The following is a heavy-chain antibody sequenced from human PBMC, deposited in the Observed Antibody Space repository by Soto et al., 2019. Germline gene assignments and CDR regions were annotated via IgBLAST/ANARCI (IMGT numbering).Heavy chain of an antibody. V-gene: IGHV4-34*01. J-gene: IGHJ6*03. CDR1: GGSFSGYY. Sequence: SETLSLTCAVYGGSFSGYYWSWIRQPPGKGLEWIGEINHSGSTNYNPSLKSRVTISVDTSKNQFSLKLSSVTAADTAVYYCARARRPYYYYYLDVWGKGTTVTVSS. CDR2: INHSGST. CDR3: ARARRPYYYYYLDV.